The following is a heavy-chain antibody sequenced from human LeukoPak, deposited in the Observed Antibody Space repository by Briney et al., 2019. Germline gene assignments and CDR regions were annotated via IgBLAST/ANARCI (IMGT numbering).Heavy chain of an antibody. CDR3: ARDRPVMMSRGYPKIFDY. V-gene: IGHV1-18*01. CDR1: GYTFTSYG. J-gene: IGHJ4*02. D-gene: IGHD3-22*01. CDR2: ISAYNGNT. Sequence: GASVKVSCKASGYTFTSYGISWVRQAPGQGLEWMGWISAYNGNTNYAQKLQGRVTMTTDTSTSTAYMELRSLGSDDTAVYYCARDRPVMMSRGYPKIFDYWGQGTLVTVSS.